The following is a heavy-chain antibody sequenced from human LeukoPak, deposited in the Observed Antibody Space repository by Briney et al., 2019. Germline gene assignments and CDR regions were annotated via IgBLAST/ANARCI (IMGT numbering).Heavy chain of an antibody. J-gene: IGHJ4*02. CDR1: GGSISSYY. V-gene: IGHV4-59*01. D-gene: IGHD1-1*01. CDR3: ARHWNDDPYFDS. Sequence: SETLSLTCTVSGGSISSYYWSWIRQPPGKGQEWIGYIYNSGSTNYNPSLKSRVTISVDTSKNQFSLKLSSVTAADTAVYYCARHWNDDPYFDSWSQGTLVTVSS. CDR2: IYNSGST.